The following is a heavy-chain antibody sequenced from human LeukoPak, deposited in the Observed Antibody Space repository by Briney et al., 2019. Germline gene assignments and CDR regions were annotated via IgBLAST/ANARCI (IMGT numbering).Heavy chain of an antibody. J-gene: IGHJ4*02. CDR3: TKDTGEGDF. Sequence: PGGSLRLSCATSGFTFSIYGMHWVRQFPGKGLEWVAFIGIDGSDEEYVDSVKGRFTISRDNSKNTLYLQMKNLRLGDTAMYYCTKDTGEGDFWGQGTLVTVSS. CDR1: GFTFSIYG. CDR2: IGIDGSDE. D-gene: IGHD2-21*01. V-gene: IGHV3-30*02.